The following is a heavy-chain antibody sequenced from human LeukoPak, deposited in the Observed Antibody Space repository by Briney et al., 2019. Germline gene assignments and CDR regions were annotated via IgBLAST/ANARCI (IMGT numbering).Heavy chain of an antibody. D-gene: IGHD3-10*01. J-gene: IGHJ4*02. V-gene: IGHV3-23*01. CDR3: ARIFGEFKLVVDY. CDR1: GFTFSSYA. Sequence: GGSLRLSCAASGFTFSSYAMSWVRQAPRKGLEWVSAISGSGGSTYYADSVKGRFTISRDNSKNTLYLQMNSLRAEDTAVYYCARIFGEFKLVVDYWGQGTLVTVSS. CDR2: ISGSGGST.